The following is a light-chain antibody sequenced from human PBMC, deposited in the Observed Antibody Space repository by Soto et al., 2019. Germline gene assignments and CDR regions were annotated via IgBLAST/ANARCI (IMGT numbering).Light chain of an antibody. V-gene: IGKV1-8*01. CDR3: QQLNSYPLT. J-gene: IGKJ5*01. CDR1: QGISSY. Sequence: AILITQSPSSVSASPGDRVTITCRASQGISSYLAWYQQKPGKAPKLLIYAASTLQSGVPSRFSGSGSGTDFTLTISCLQSEDFATYYCQQLNSYPLTFGQGTRLEIK. CDR2: AAS.